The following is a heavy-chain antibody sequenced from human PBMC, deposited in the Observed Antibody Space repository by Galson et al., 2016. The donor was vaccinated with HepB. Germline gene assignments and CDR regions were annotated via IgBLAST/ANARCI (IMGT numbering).Heavy chain of an antibody. Sequence: SVKVSCKASGYTFTSYDSNWVRQATGQGLEWMGWMNSNSGNTVYAQKFQGRLTMTRNTSISTAYMELSSLTSEDTAIYFCARGRGTFGYWGQGSLVTVSS. J-gene: IGHJ4*02. CDR3: ARGRGTFGY. CDR2: MNSNSGNT. D-gene: IGHD3-10*01. V-gene: IGHV1-8*01. CDR1: GYTFTSYD.